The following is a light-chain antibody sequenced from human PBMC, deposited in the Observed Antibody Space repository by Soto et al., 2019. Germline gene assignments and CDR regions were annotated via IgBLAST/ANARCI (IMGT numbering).Light chain of an antibody. J-gene: IGKJ1*01. CDR3: QEYRNDYGT. V-gene: IGKV1-5*03. CDR1: QNIDTW. CDR2: KAS. Sequence: DIQMTQSPATLAASVGDRVSITCRASQNIDTWLAWYQQKAGKAPNLLIYKASRLESGVPSRFSGSGSGTEFTLTLSSLQPEDFGSYYCQEYRNDYGTFGQGTKVEMK.